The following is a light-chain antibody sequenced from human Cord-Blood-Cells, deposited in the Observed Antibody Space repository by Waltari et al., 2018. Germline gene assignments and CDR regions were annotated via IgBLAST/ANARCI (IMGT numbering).Light chain of an antibody. CDR1: SSNIGAGYD. CDR3: QSYDSSLSGSVV. Sequence: QSVLTQPPSVSGAPGQRVTISCTGSSSNIGAGYDVHWYQQLPGTAPNLLIYCTSNRPSGVPDRFSCSKSGTSASLAITGLQAEDEADYYCQSYDSSLSGSVVFGGGTKLTVL. J-gene: IGLJ2*01. V-gene: IGLV1-40*01. CDR2: CTS.